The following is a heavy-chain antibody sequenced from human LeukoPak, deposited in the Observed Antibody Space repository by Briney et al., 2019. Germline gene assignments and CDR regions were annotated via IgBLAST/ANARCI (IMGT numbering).Heavy chain of an antibody. V-gene: IGHV3-23*01. CDR3: AISGGYWAWAH. CDR2: ISGNGGST. J-gene: IGHJ4*02. CDR1: GFTFSSYA. Sequence: GGSLRLSCAASGFTFSSYAMSWVRQAPGKGLEWVSGISGNGGSTYYAASVKGRYTISRDNSKNTLYLQMNSLRAEDPAVYYCAISGGYWAWAHWGQGTLVTVSS. D-gene: IGHD1-26*01.